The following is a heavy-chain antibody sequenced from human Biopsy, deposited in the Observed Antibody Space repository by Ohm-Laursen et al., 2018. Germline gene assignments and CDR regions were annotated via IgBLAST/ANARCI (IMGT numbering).Heavy chain of an antibody. CDR3: VVLYFGGLVF. CDR2: VTKGGNHK. CDR1: GFIFSDHE. J-gene: IGHJ4*02. D-gene: IGHD3-10*01. Sequence: GSLRLSCAASGFIFSDHEMDWVRQAPGKGLEWISYVTKGGNHKFYADALGGRFTISRDNSQNSVSLQMDSLRVDDTALYYCVVLYFGGLVFWGRGILVTVSS. V-gene: IGHV3-48*03.